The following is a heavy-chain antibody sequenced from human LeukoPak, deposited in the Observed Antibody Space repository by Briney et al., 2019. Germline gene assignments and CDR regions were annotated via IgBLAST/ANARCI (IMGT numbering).Heavy chain of an antibody. J-gene: IGHJ4*02. V-gene: IGHV4-59*01. Sequence: SETLSLTCTVSGGSISSYYWSWIRQPPGKGLEWGGYIYYSGSTNYNPSLKSRVTISVDTSKNQFSLKLSSVTAANTAVYYCARDLGGSYPGLFDYWGQGTLVTVSS. CDR1: GGSISSYY. CDR3: ARDLGGSYPGLFDY. D-gene: IGHD1-26*01. CDR2: IYYSGST.